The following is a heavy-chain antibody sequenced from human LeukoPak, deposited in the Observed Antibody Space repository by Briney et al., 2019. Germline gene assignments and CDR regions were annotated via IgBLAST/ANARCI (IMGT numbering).Heavy chain of an antibody. D-gene: IGHD5-18*01. CDR3: AAEGPDTAMAYDAFDI. V-gene: IGHV1-58*02. CDR1: GFTFTSSA. CDR2: IVVGSGNT. J-gene: IGHJ3*02. Sequence: SVTVSCKASGFTFTSSAMQWVRQARGQRLEWIGWIVVGSGNTNYAQKFQERVTITRDMSTSTAYMELSSLRSEDTAVYYCAAEGPDTAMAYDAFDIWGQGTMVTVSS.